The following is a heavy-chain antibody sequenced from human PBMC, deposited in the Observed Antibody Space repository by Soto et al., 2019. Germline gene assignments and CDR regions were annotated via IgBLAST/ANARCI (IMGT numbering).Heavy chain of an antibody. J-gene: IGHJ4*02. D-gene: IGHD3-22*01. V-gene: IGHV1-18*01. CDR2: ISAYNGNT. Sequence: GASVKVSCKASGYTFTSYGISWVRQAPGQGLEWMGWISAYNGNTNYAQKLQGRVTMTTDTSTSTAYMELRSLRSDDTAVYYCARVPIYDSSGYYRVLDYWGQGTLVTVSS. CDR1: GYTFTSYG. CDR3: ARVPIYDSSGYYRVLDY.